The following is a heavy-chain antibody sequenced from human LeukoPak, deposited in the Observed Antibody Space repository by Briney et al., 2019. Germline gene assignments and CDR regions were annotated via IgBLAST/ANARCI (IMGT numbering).Heavy chain of an antibody. V-gene: IGHV3-49*03. J-gene: IGHJ4*02. D-gene: IGHD2-15*01. Sequence: PGGSLRLSCAASGFTFGDYAMSWFRQAPGKGLEWVGFIRSKPYGGTTDYAASVKGRFTISRDDSKSIAYLQMNSLKTEDTAVYYCTRGAGCSSGRCYPIDYWGQGTLVTVSS. CDR1: GFTFGDYA. CDR3: TRGAGCSSGRCYPIDY. CDR2: IRSKPYGGTT.